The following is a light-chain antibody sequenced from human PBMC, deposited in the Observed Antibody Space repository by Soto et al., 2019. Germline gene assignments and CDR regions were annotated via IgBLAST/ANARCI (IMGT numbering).Light chain of an antibody. J-gene: IGKJ1*01. V-gene: IGKV3D-15*01. Sequence: EIVRTQSPVTLSVSPGERAPLSCMTSQSVSSNLAWYQQKPGQDTRLLIYAVYTRATGIQDRFSGSGSGTVFTLTIRSMQPDEFATYYCQKYNTYSWTGGHGNQLDIK. CDR3: QKYNTYSWT. CDR2: AVY. CDR1: QSVSSN.